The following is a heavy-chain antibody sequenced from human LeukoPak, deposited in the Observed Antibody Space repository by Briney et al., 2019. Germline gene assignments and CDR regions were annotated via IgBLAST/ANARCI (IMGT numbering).Heavy chain of an antibody. CDR1: GGSMSSSYY. V-gene: IGHV4-59*01. Sequence: SETLSLTCTVSGGSMSSSYYWSWIRQSPGKGLEWIGYIYYTGTTSYNPSLKSRVTISVDTSKNQFSLKLSSVTAADTAVYYCARYMGSWYFNYFDYWGQGTLVTVSS. CDR2: IYYTGTT. CDR3: ARYMGSWYFNYFDY. J-gene: IGHJ4*02. D-gene: IGHD6-13*01.